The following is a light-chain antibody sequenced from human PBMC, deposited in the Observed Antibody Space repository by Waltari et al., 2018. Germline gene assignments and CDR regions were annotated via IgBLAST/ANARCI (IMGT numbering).Light chain of an antibody. CDR1: QDISNY. CDR3: QQYDNLPPF. CDR2: DAS. V-gene: IGKV1-33*01. Sequence: DIQMTQSPSSLSASVGDRVTITCQASQDISNYLNWYQQKPGKAPKLLIYDASNLETGVPSRFSGSGSGTDFTFTISSLQPGDIATYYCQQYDNLPPFFGGGTKVEIK. J-gene: IGKJ4*01.